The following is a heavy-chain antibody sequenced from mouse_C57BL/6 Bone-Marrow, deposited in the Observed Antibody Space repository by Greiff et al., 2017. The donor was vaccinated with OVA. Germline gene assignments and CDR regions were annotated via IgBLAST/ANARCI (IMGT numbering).Heavy chain of an antibody. Sequence: VQLQQPGAELVKPGASVKVSCKASGYTFTSYWMHWVKQRPGQGLEWIGRIHPSDSDTNYNQKFKGNATLTVDKSSSTAYMQLSSLTSEDSAVYYCAIQEAYYYGSSQFAYWGQGTLVTVSA. CDR1: GYTFTSYW. V-gene: IGHV1-74*01. CDR3: AIQEAYYYGSSQFAY. J-gene: IGHJ3*01. CDR2: IHPSDSDT. D-gene: IGHD1-1*01.